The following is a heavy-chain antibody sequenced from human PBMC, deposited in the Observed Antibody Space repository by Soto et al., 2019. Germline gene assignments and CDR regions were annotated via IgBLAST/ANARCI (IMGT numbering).Heavy chain of an antibody. V-gene: IGHV4-30-2*01. J-gene: IGHJ5*02. CDR1: GGSISSGGYS. Sequence: SETLSLTCAVSGGSISSGGYSWSWIRQPPGKGLEWIGYIYHSGSTYYNPSLKSRVTISVDRSKNQFSLKLSSVTAADTAVYYCARGAYYDFWSGYYTISLEPWFDPWGQGTLVTVSS. CDR3: ARGAYYDFWSGYYTISLEPWFDP. CDR2: IYHSGST. D-gene: IGHD3-3*01.